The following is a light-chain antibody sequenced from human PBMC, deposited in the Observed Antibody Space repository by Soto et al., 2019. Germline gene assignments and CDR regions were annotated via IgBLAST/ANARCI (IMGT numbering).Light chain of an antibody. J-gene: IGKJ4*01. CDR2: GAS. CDR1: QTVRDNY. CDR3: QQYGGSPRVS. Sequence: EIVLTQSPGALSLSPGERATLSCRASQTVRDNYLAWYQQKPGQAPRLLIYGASTRATGIPDRFSGSGSGTDFTLTISRLEPEDCAVYSCQQYGGSPRVSFGGGTKVEIK. V-gene: IGKV3-20*01.